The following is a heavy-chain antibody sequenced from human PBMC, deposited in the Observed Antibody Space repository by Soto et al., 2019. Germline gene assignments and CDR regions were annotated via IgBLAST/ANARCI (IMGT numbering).Heavy chain of an antibody. Sequence: PSQTLSLTCAISGDSVSSNSAAWNWIRQSPSRGLEWLGRTYYRSKWYNDYAVSVKSRITINPDTSKNQSSLQLNSVTPEDTAVYYCARVSSSSSIYYYYGMDVWGQGTKVTVSS. CDR3: ARVSSSSSIYYYYGMDV. CDR1: GDSVSSNSAA. CDR2: TYYRSKWYN. J-gene: IGHJ6*02. D-gene: IGHD6-6*01. V-gene: IGHV6-1*01.